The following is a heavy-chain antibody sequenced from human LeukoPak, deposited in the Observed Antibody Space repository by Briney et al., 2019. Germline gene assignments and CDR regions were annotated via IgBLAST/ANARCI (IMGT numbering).Heavy chain of an antibody. Sequence: GGSLRLSCAASGFTFSSYSMNWVRQAPGKGREWVSSISSSSSYIYYADSVKGRFTISRDNAKNSLYLQMNSLRAEDTAVYYCAKSVYASPSIDYWGQGTLVTVSS. J-gene: IGHJ4*02. CDR1: GFTFSSYS. D-gene: IGHD2-8*01. CDR2: ISSSSSYI. CDR3: AKSVYASPSIDY. V-gene: IGHV3-21*01.